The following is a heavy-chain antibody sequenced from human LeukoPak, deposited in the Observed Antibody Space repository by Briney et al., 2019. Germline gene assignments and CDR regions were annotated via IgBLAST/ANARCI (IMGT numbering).Heavy chain of an antibody. CDR1: GGSFSGYY. D-gene: IGHD6-19*01. J-gene: IGHJ5*02. V-gene: IGHV4-34*01. CDR3: AKKNSSGWYGWFDP. Sequence: PSETLSLTCAVYGGSFSGYYWSCIRQPPGKGLEWIGEINHRVSTNYNPSLQSRVTISVDTSKNQFSLKLSSVTAADTGVYYCAKKNSSGWYGWFDPWGQGTLVTVSS. CDR2: INHRVST.